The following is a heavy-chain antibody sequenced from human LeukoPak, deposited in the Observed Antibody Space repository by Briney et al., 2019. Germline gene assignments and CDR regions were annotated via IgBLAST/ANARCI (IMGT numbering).Heavy chain of an antibody. CDR3: ARVGDSSGYIDY. CDR2: INHSGST. J-gene: IGHJ4*02. CDR1: GGSFSGYY. Sequence: SETLSLTCAVYGGSFSGYYWSWIRQPPGKGLEWIGEINHSGSTNYNPSLKSRVTISVDTSKNQFSLKLSSVTAADTAVYYCARVGDSSGYIDYWGQGTLVTVSS. D-gene: IGHD3-22*01. V-gene: IGHV4-34*01.